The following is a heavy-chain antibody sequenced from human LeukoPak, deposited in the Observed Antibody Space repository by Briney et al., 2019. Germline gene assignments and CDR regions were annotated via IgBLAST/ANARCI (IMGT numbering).Heavy chain of an antibody. CDR1: GYTFTSYY. CDR3: ARDRQQLASPQDYYYGMDV. D-gene: IGHD6-13*01. CDR2: INPSGGST. V-gene: IGHV1-46*01. J-gene: IGHJ6*02. Sequence: GASVKVSCKASGYTFTSYYMHWVRQAPGQGLEWMGIINPSGGSTSYAQKFQGRVTMTRDTSTSTVYMELSSLRSEDTAVYYCARDRQQLASPQDYYYGMDVWGQGTTVAVSS.